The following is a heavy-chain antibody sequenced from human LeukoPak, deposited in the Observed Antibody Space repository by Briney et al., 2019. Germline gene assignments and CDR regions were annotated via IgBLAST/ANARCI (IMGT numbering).Heavy chain of an antibody. Sequence: PGGSLRLSCAASGFTFSSYSMNWVRQAPGKGLEWVSSISSSSYIYYADSVKGRFTISRDNAKNSLYLQMNSLRAEDTAVYYCARRIAVAGSDYWGQGTLVTVSS. CDR2: ISSSSYI. J-gene: IGHJ4*02. CDR1: GFTFSSYS. V-gene: IGHV3-21*01. CDR3: ARRIAVAGSDY. D-gene: IGHD6-19*01.